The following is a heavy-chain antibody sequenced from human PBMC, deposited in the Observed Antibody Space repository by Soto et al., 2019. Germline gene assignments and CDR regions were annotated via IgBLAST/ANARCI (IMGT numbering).Heavy chain of an antibody. D-gene: IGHD6-13*01. V-gene: IGHV3-53*01. Sequence: VGSLRLSCAASGFTVSSNYMSWVRQAPGKGLEWVSVIYSGGSTYYADSVKGRFTISRDNSKNTLYLQMNSLRAEDTAVYYCARDLEFTAAGTTPTDYYYYGMDVWGQGTTVTVSS. CDR1: GFTVSSNY. J-gene: IGHJ6*02. CDR2: IYSGGST. CDR3: ARDLEFTAAGTTPTDYYYYGMDV.